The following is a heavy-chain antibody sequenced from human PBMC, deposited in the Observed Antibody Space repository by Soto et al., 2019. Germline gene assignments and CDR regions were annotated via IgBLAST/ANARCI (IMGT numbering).Heavy chain of an antibody. D-gene: IGHD2-15*01. CDR3: VREAYCSGGSCHPDY. Sequence: QVQLVQSGAEVKKPGASVKVSCKASGYTFTGHYMHWVRQAPGQGLEWMGYINANSGFTHYRQKFHGRVTMTRDTAISTADMELSRLRSDDTAVYYCVREAYCSGGSCHPDYWGQGTLVTVSS. CDR2: INANSGFT. J-gene: IGHJ4*02. CDR1: GYTFTGHY. V-gene: IGHV1-2*02.